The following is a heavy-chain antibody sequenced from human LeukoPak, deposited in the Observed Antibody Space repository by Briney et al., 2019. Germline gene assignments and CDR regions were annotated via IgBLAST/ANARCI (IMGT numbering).Heavy chain of an antibody. J-gene: IGHJ4*02. CDR1: GGCISSYY. Sequence: PSETLSLTCTVSGGCISSYYWSWIRQPPGKGLEWVGYIYYTGTTNYNPSLKSRVTISVDKSKNQFSLKLSSVTAADTAVYYCARDSILAAAGTFDYWGQGTLVTVSS. V-gene: IGHV4-59*12. CDR3: ARDSILAAAGTFDY. D-gene: IGHD6-13*01. CDR2: IYYTGTT.